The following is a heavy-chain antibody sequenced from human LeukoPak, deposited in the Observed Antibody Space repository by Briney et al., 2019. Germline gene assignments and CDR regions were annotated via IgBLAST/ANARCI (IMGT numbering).Heavy chain of an antibody. J-gene: IGHJ1*01. CDR2: FDPEDGET. V-gene: IGHV1-24*01. CDR1: GYTLTELS. Sequence: ASVKVACKVSGYTLTELSMHWVRQAPGKGLEWMGGFDPEDGETIYAQKFQGRVTMTEDTSTDTAYMELSSLRSEDTAVYYCATGQISGGSYPECFRHWGQGTLVTVSS. D-gene: IGHD1-26*01. CDR3: ATGQISGGSYPECFRH.